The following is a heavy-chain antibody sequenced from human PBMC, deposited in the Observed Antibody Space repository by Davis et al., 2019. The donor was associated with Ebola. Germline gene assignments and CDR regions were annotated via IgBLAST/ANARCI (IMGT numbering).Heavy chain of an antibody. J-gene: IGHJ4*02. V-gene: IGHV1-18*01. CDR1: GYTFTSYG. D-gene: IGHD2-15*01. Sequence: AASVQVSCKASGYTFTSYGISWVRQAPGQGLEWMGWISAYNGNTNYAQKLQGRVTMTTDTSTSTAYMELRSLRSDDTAVYYCARVVIVVVVAATPPFDYWGQGTLVTVSS. CDR3: ARVVIVVVVAATPPFDY. CDR2: ISAYNGNT.